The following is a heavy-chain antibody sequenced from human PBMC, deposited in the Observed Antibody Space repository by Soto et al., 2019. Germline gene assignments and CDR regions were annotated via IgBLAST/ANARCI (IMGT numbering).Heavy chain of an antibody. CDR1: GGSVSSGSYY. J-gene: IGHJ4*02. Sequence: PSETVSLTRTVSGGSVSSGSYYWSWIRQPPGKGLEWIGYIYYSGSTNYNPSLKIRVTISVDTSKNQFSLKLSSVTAADTAVYYCARDLSSHFDYWGQGTLVTVS. CDR3: ARDLSSHFDY. D-gene: IGHD6-6*01. V-gene: IGHV4-61*01. CDR2: IYYSGST.